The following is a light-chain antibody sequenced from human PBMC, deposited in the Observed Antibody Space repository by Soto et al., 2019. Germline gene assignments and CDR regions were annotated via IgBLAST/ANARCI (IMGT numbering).Light chain of an antibody. J-gene: IGKJ3*01. CDR3: QQFRT. Sequence: EIVLTQSPGTLSLSPGERATLSCRASQSISSGYLAWYQQKPGQAPRLLIYGASTRATGIPDRFSGGGSGTDFILTISRLEPEDFAVYYCQQFRTFGPGTKVDIK. CDR2: GAS. V-gene: IGKV3-20*01. CDR1: QSISSGY.